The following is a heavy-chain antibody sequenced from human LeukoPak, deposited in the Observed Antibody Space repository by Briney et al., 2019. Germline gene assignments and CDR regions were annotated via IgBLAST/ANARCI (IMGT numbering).Heavy chain of an antibody. CDR1: GGSISSYY. D-gene: IGHD1-14*01. Sequence: SETLSLTCTVSGGSISSYYWSWIRQPAGKGLEWIGRIHASGSTNYNPSLKSRVTMSVDTPKNQFSLTLTSVTAADTAMYYCARLLRPGGRTGDAFDVWGQGTMVTVSS. V-gene: IGHV4-4*07. CDR2: IHASGST. CDR3: ARLLRPGGRTGDAFDV. J-gene: IGHJ3*01.